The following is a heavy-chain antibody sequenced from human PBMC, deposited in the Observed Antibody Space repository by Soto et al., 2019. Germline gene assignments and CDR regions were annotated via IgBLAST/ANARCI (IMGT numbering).Heavy chain of an antibody. CDR3: ARSIAVAGPFDY. D-gene: IGHD6-19*01. J-gene: IGHJ4*02. Sequence: SGTLSLTCSVSGVSITKYLWSWIRQPPGKGLEWIWFIYHSGITNYNPSLMSRVAIFVDTPKNQFSLKLTSVTAGATAVDYCARSIAVAGPFDYWGQGTLVTVSS. V-gene: IGHV4-59*01. CDR1: GVSITKYL. CDR2: IYHSGIT.